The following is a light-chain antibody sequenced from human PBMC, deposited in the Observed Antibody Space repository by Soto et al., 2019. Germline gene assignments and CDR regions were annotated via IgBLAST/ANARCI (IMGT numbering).Light chain of an antibody. Sequence: EIVLTQSPGTLSLSPGERATLSCRDSESVSSTSLAWYQQKPGQAPRLLMYGVSSWPTGIPDRFSGSGSGTDFTLTINGLEPEDFAVYFCQQYDNSVWTLGQGTKVEIK. J-gene: IGKJ1*01. CDR3: QQYDNSVWT. CDR1: ESVSSTS. V-gene: IGKV3-20*01. CDR2: GVS.